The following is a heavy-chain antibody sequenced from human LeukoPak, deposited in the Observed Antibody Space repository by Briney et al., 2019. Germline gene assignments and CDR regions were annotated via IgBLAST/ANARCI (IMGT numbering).Heavy chain of an antibody. CDR3: ARGHCSSTSRAAGWFDP. Sequence: SETLSLTCTVSGGSISSYYWSWIRQPPGKGLEWIGYIYNSGSTNYNPSLKSRVTISADTSKNQFSLKLKSVTAADTAVYYCARGHCSSTSRAAGWFDPWGQGTLVTVSS. CDR2: IYNSGST. J-gene: IGHJ5*02. V-gene: IGHV4-59*01. D-gene: IGHD2-2*01. CDR1: GGSISSYY.